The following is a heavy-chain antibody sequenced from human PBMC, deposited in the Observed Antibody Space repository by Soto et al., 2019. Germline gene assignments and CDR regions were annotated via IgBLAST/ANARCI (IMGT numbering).Heavy chain of an antibody. CDR1: AGSISSGGYS. Sequence: SETLSLTCAVSAGSISSGGYSWSWIRQPPGKGLEWIGYIYHSGSTYYNPSLKSRVTISVDRSKNQFSLKLSSVTAADTAVYYCARAVFNAFDIWGQGTMVT. CDR2: IYHSGST. V-gene: IGHV4-30-2*01. CDR3: ARAVFNAFDI. J-gene: IGHJ3*02. D-gene: IGHD3-16*01.